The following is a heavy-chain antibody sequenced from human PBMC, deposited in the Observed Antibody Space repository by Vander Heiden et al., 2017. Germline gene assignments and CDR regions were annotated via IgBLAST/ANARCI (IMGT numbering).Heavy chain of an antibody. CDR2: IYPGDSDT. CDR1: GYSFTSYW. Sequence: EVQLVQSGAEVKKPGESLKIPCKGSGYSFTSYWIGCVRQMPGKGLEWMGIIYPGDSDTRYSPSFQGQVTISADKSISTAYLQWSSLKASDTAMYYCARPLIRYCTNGVCYTDDYWGQGTLVTVSS. V-gene: IGHV5-51*01. CDR3: ARPLIRYCTNGVCYTDDY. J-gene: IGHJ4*02. D-gene: IGHD2-8*01.